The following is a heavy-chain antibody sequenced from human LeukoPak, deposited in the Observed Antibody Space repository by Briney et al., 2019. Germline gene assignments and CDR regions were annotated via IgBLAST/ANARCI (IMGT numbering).Heavy chain of an antibody. CDR2: INHSGST. D-gene: IGHD5-12*01. CDR3: ARGEYSGYDYYFDY. J-gene: IGHJ4*02. Sequence: SETLSLTCTVSGGSISSDGYYWSWIRQPPGKGLEWIGEINHSGSTNYNPSLKSRVTISVDTSKNQFSLKLNSVTAADTAVYYCARGEYSGYDYYFDYWGQGTLVTVSS. CDR1: GGSISSDGYY. V-gene: IGHV4-34*01.